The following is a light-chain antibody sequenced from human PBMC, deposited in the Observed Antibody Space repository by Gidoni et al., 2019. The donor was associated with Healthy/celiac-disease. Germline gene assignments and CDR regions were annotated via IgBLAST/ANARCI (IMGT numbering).Light chain of an antibody. CDR1: SSDVGGYNY. Sequence: QSALTQRRSVSGSPGQSVTISCTGTSSDVGGYNYVSWYQQHPGQAPKLMIYDVSKRPSGVPDRFSGSKSDNTASLTIFGLQAEDEADYYCCSYAGSYVFGTGTKVTVL. CDR2: DVS. J-gene: IGLJ1*01. V-gene: IGLV2-11*01. CDR3: CSYAGSYV.